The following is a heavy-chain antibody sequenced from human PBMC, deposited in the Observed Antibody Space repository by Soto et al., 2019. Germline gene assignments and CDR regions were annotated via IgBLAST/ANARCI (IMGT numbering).Heavy chain of an antibody. V-gene: IGHV4-34*01. Sequence: PSETLSLTCAVYGGSFSGYYWSWIRQPPGKGLEWIGEINHSGSTNYNPSLKSRVTISVDTSKNQFSLKLSSVTAADTAVYYCARDSIRILDYWGQGTLVTVSS. CDR1: GGSFSGYY. J-gene: IGHJ4*02. D-gene: IGHD2-15*01. CDR2: INHSGST. CDR3: ARDSIRILDY.